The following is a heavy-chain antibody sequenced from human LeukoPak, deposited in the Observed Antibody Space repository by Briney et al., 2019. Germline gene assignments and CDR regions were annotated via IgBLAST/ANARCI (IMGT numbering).Heavy chain of an antibody. D-gene: IGHD1-1*01. CDR2: TYYRSKWYN. Sequence: SQTLSLTCAISGDSVSSNSAAWNWIRQSPSRGLEWLGRTYYRSKWYNDYAVSVKSRITINPDTSKNQFSLQLNSVTPEDTAVYYCARDWAGTTLLRYYMDVWGKGTMVTVSS. V-gene: IGHV6-1*01. CDR3: ARDWAGTTLLRYYMDV. J-gene: IGHJ6*03. CDR1: GDSVSSNSAA.